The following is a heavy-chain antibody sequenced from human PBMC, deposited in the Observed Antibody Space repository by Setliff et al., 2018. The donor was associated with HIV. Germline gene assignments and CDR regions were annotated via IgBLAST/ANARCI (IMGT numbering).Heavy chain of an antibody. CDR3: ARGLNYYGSGSYLHLGY. V-gene: IGHV4-34*01. D-gene: IGHD3-10*01. CDR1: GGSFNDYY. Sequence: PSETLSLTCAVYGGSFNDYYWTWIRQPPGKGLEWIGEIDHSGSTKYHASLKSRVTISIDTSKNQISLKLSSVTAADTAVYYCARGLNYYGSGSYLHLGYWGQGTLVTVSS. CDR2: IDHSGST. J-gene: IGHJ4*02.